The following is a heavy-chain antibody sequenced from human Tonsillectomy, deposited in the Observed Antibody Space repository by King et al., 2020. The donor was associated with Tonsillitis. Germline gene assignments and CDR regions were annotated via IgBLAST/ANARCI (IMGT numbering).Heavy chain of an antibody. CDR2: IFSNDEK. Sequence: VTLKESGPVLVKPTETLTLTCTVSGFSLSNAGMSVSWIRQPPGKALEWLAHIFSNDEKSYITSLKSRLTISKDTSKSQVVLTMTHMDPVDTATYFCARVTTVTKSYYYYGMDVWGPGTTVTVSS. CDR1: GFSLSNAGMS. V-gene: IGHV2-26*01. CDR3: ARVTTVTKSYYYYGMDV. D-gene: IGHD4-17*01. J-gene: IGHJ6*02.